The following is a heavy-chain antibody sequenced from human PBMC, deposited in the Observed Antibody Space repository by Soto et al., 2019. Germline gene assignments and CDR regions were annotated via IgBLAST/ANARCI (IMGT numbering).Heavy chain of an antibody. CDR2: NYYSGST. J-gene: IGHJ6*02. CDR3: ARLGGLLRSSRYYGMDV. CDR1: GGSISSGGYY. D-gene: IGHD3-3*01. Sequence: QVQLQESGPGLVKPSQTLSLTCTVSGGSISSGGYYWSWIRQHPGKGLEWIGYNYYSGSTYYNPSIKSRVTISVDTSKNQFSLKRSSVTAADTAVYYCARLGGLLRSSRYYGMDVWGQGTTVTVSS. V-gene: IGHV4-31*03.